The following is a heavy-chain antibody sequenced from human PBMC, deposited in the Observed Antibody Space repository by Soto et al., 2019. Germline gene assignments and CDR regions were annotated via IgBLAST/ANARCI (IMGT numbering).Heavy chain of an antibody. V-gene: IGHV4-34*01. D-gene: IGHD3-3*01. CDR1: GGSFSGYY. Sequence: QVQLQQWGAGLLQPSETLSLTCAVYGGSFSGYYWSWIRQPPGKGLEWTGEINHSGSTNYNPSLKSRVTISVDTSKNQFSLKRSSVTAADTAVYYCARGRSYDFWSGYYRELDYWGQGTLVSVSS. CDR2: INHSGST. J-gene: IGHJ4*02. CDR3: ARGRSYDFWSGYYRELDY.